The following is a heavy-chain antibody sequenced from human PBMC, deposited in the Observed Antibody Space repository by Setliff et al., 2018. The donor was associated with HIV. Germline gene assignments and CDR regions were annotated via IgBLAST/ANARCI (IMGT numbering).Heavy chain of an antibody. D-gene: IGHD2-21*02. Sequence: ASVKVSCKASGYTFTSYGISWVRQAPGQGLEWMGWISSYNGNTNYAQNLQGRVTMTTDISTSTAYMELRSLRSADSAVYYCARDHRVTSKYYYYYYYMDVWGKGTTVTVSS. CDR2: ISSYNGNT. J-gene: IGHJ6*03. V-gene: IGHV1-18*01. CDR3: ARDHRVTSKYYYYYYYMDV. CDR1: GYTFTSYG.